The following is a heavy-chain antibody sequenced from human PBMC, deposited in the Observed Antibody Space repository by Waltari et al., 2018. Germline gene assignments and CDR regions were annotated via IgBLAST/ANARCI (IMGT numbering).Heavy chain of an antibody. J-gene: IGHJ3*01. D-gene: IGHD5-12*01. CDR2: ISYAGTT. CDR1: GGSLATPNPY. Sequence: QLQLQESGPGPVKPSETLSLTCSVSGGSLATPNPYWSWIRQPPGQGLEWIGTISYAGTTYTNPSLRSRLTMSRDTSKNQLSLTLGSTTAADTAVYYCATYIGASVGTAAFDVWGQGTMVTVSS. CDR3: ATYIGASVGTAAFDV. V-gene: IGHV4-39*01.